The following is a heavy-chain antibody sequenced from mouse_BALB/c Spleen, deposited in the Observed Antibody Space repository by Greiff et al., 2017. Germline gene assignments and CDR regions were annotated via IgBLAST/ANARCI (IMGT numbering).Heavy chain of an antibody. CDR3: ARERGTGYPFAY. J-gene: IGHJ3*01. V-gene: IGHV1-80*01. CDR2: IYPGDGDT. Sequence: VQLQQSGAELVRPGSSVKISCKASGYAFSSYWMNWVKQRPGQGLEWIGQIYPGDGDTNYNGKFKGKATLTADKSSSTAYMQLSSLTSEDSAVYFCARERGTGYPFAYWGQGTLVTVSA. D-gene: IGHD2-2*01. CDR1: GYAFSSYW.